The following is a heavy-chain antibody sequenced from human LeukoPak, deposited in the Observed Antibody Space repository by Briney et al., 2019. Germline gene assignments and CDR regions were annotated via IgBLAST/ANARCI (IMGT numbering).Heavy chain of an antibody. CDR3: AKVSHYYDLKGHPSIDAFDI. V-gene: IGHV3-23*01. CDR1: GFTFSSYA. CDR2: ISGSGGST. J-gene: IGHJ3*02. D-gene: IGHD3-22*01. Sequence: GGSLRLSCAASGFTFSSYAMSWVRQAPGKGLEWVSAISGSGGSTYYADSVKGRFTISRDNSKNTLYLQMNSLRAEDTAVYYCAKVSHYYDLKGHPSIDAFDIWGQGTMVTASS.